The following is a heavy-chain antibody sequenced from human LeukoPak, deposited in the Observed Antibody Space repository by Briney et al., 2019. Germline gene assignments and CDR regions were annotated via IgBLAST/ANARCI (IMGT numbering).Heavy chain of an antibody. D-gene: IGHD6-6*01. CDR1: GFTFSTYA. J-gene: IGHJ4*02. V-gene: IGHV3-23*01. CDR3: AKDGQYSSSSPYYFDY. CDR2: ISSSGGTT. Sequence: GGSLRLSCAASGFTFSTYAMSWVRQAPGKGLEWVSGISSSGGTTYYADSVKGRITISRDNSKNTLYLQMNSLRAEDTAVYYCAKDGQYSSSSPYYFDYWGQGTLVTVSS.